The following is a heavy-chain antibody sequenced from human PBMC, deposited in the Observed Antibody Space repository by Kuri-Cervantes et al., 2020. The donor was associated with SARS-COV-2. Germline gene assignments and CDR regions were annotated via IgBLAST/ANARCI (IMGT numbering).Heavy chain of an antibody. V-gene: IGHV3-20*04. CDR1: GFTFDDYG. CDR2: INWNGGST. CDR3: AKREQYSSSWGDVDY. Sequence: GGSLRLSCAASGFTFDDYGMSWVRQAPGKGLEWVPGINWNGGSTGYADSVKGRFTISRDNAKNSLYLQMNSLRAEDTAVYYCAKREQYSSSWGDVDYWGQGTLVTVSS. J-gene: IGHJ4*02. D-gene: IGHD6-13*01.